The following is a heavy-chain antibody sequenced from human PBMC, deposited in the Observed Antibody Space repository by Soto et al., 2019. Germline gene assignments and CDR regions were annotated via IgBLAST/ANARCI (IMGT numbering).Heavy chain of an antibody. CDR1: GGTFSSYA. CDR3: AKALWSVVGVSPEVAATLGLDAFDI. V-gene: IGHV1-69*13. J-gene: IGHJ3*02. CDR2: IIPIFGTA. Sequence: SVKVSCKASGGTFSSYAISWVRQAPGQGLEWMGGIIPIFGTANYAQKFQGRVTITADESTSTAYMELSSLRSEDTAVYYCAKALWSVVGVSPEVAATLGLDAFDIWGQGTMVTVSS. D-gene: IGHD2-15*01.